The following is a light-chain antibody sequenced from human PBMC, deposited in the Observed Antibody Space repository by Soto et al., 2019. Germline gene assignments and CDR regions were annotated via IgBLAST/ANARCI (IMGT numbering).Light chain of an antibody. Sequence: EVVLTQSPGTLSLSPGERVTLSCRASQSVASSYLAWYQQKPGRAPRLLFYSASSRATGIPARFSGSGSGTEFTLTISSLQSEDFAVYYCQQYNNWPPWTFGQGTKVEIK. CDR1: QSVASSY. J-gene: IGKJ1*01. V-gene: IGKV3-15*01. CDR3: QQYNNWPPWT. CDR2: SAS.